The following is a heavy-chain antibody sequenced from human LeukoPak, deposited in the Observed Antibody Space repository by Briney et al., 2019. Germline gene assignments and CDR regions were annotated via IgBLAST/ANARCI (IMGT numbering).Heavy chain of an antibody. CDR3: ARDPVRFLEWLSYNWFDP. J-gene: IGHJ5*02. V-gene: IGHV1-18*01. CDR2: ISAYNGNT. Sequence: HGASVKVSCKASGYTFTSYGISWVRQAPGQGLEWMGWISAYNGNTNYAQKLQGRVTMTTDTSTSTAYKELRSLRSDDTAVYYCARDPVRFLEWLSYNWFDPWGQGTLVTVSS. CDR1: GYTFTSYG. D-gene: IGHD3-3*01.